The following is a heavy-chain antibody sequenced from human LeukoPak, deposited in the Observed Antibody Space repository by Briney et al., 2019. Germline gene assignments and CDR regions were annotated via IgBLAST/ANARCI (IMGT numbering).Heavy chain of an antibody. CDR2: IHYSGST. D-gene: IGHD4/OR15-4a*01. J-gene: IGHJ2*01. V-gene: IGHV4-59*01. CDR3: ARGLTSSDWYFDL. CDR1: GGSISTYY. Sequence: SETLSLTCTVSGGSISTYYWSWIRQPPGKGLEWIAYIHYSGSTNYNPSLRGRVTISVDTSKNQFSLKLSSVTAADTAVYYCARGLTSSDWYFDLWGRGTLVTVSS.